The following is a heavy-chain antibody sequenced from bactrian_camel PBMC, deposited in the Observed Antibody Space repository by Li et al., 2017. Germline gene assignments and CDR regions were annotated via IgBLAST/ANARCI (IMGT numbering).Heavy chain of an antibody. D-gene: IGHD5*01. CDR1: GFSFSRYH. J-gene: IGHJ4*01. Sequence: VQLVESGGGLVQPGGSLRLSCVASGFSFSRYHMTWVRQAPGKGLEWVSGIDTSGSYTYYADSVKGRFAIARDNTKNTLYLQLNYLKTEDTAMYYCANWGDNYWGQGTQVTVS. CDR3: ANWGDNY. CDR2: IDTSGSYT. V-gene: IGHV3S1*01.